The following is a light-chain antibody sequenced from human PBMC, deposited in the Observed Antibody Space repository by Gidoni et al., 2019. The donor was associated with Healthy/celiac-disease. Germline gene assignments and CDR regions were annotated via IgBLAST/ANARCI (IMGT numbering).Light chain of an antibody. Sequence: DIVMTQSPDSLAVSLGERATINCKSSQSVLYSSDNENYLAWYQQKPGQPPKLLIYWASTRESGVPDRFSGSGSGTDFTLTISSLQAEDVAVYYCQQYYSTPQTFGQGTKLELK. V-gene: IGKV4-1*01. CDR2: WAS. CDR3: QQYYSTPQT. CDR1: QSVLYSSDNENY. J-gene: IGKJ2*01.